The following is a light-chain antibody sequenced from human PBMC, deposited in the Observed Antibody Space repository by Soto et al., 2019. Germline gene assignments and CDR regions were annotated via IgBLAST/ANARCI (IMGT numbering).Light chain of an antibody. CDR1: PSVDRH. Sequence: DIQMTQSPSSLSASVGDRVTITCRASPSVDRHLHWYQQRPGKAPNLLISGASSLQSGVPSRFSGSGSGTDFTLTISSLQREDFATYYCQQSHITQYSFGQGTTLEIK. V-gene: IGKV1-39*01. J-gene: IGKJ2*03. CDR3: QQSHITQYS. CDR2: GAS.